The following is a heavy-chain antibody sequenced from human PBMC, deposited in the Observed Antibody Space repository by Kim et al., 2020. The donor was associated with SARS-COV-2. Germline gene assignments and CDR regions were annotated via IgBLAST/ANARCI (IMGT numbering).Heavy chain of an antibody. D-gene: IGHD6-6*01. CDR2: INPSGGST. CDR1: GYTFTSYY. V-gene: IGHV1-46*01. CDR3: ARGGAGIAARPESLDY. J-gene: IGHJ4*02. Sequence: ASVKVSCKASGYTFTSYYMHWVRQAPGQGLEWMGIINPSGGSTSYAQKFQGRVTMTRDTSTSTVYMELSSLRSEDTAVYYCARGGAGIAARPESLDYWGQGTLVTVSS.